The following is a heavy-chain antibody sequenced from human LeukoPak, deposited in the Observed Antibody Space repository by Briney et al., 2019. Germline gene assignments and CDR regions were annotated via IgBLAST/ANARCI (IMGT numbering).Heavy chain of an antibody. J-gene: IGHJ4*02. V-gene: IGHV3-23*01. D-gene: IGHD5-18*01. CDR2: ISGSGGST. Sequence: GGSLRLSCAASGFTFSSYAMSWVRQAPGKGLEWVSAISGSGGSTYYADSVKGRFTISRDNSKNTLYLQMNSLRAEDTAVYYCAKDWIQLWLESSFDYWGQGTLVTVSS. CDR3: AKDWIQLWLESSFDY. CDR1: GFTFSSYA.